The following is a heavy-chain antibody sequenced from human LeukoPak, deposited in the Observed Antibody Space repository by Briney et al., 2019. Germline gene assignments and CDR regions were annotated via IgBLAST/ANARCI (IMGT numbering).Heavy chain of an antibody. CDR1: GFNFSSYA. CDR3: AKSPSNIVVVPAAIYAFDI. V-gene: IGHV3-23*03. J-gene: IGHJ3*02. D-gene: IGHD2-2*01. Sequence: GGSLRLSCAVSGFNFSSYAMNWVRQAPGKGLEWVSVIYSGGSTYYADSVKGRFTISRDNSKNTLYLQMNSLRAEDTAVYYCAKSPSNIVVVPAAIYAFDIWGQGTMVTVSS. CDR2: IYSGGST.